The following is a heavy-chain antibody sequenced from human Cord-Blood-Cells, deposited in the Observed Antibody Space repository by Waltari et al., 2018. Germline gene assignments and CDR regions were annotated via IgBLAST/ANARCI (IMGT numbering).Heavy chain of an antibody. V-gene: IGHV3-30*04. CDR2: ISDDGSNK. CDR1: GFTFSSYA. J-gene: IGHJ4*02. CDR3: ARDKGIDY. Sequence: QVQLVESGGGVVQPGRSLRLSCAASGFTFSSYAMHWVRQAPGKGLEWVAVISDDGSNKYYADSVKGRFTISRDNSKNTLYLQMNSLRAEDTAVYYCARDKGIDYWGQGTLVTVSS.